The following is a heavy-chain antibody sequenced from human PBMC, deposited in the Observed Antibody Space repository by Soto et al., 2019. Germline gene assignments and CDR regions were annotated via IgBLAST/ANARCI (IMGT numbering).Heavy chain of an antibody. CDR2: ISGYNGNT. CDR1: GYTFRSYG. Sequence: ASVKVSCKASGYTFRSYGISWVRQAPGQGLEWMGWISGYNGNTGYAQKFQGRVTMTRNTSISTAYMELSSLRSEDTAVYYCARGPGGSYYYYYYMDVWGKGTTVTVSS. V-gene: IGHV1-8*01. J-gene: IGHJ6*03. CDR3: ARGPGGSYYYYYYMDV. D-gene: IGHD5-12*01.